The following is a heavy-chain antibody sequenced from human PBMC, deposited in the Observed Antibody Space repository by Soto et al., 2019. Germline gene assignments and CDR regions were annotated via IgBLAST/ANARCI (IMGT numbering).Heavy chain of an antibody. D-gene: IGHD3-22*01. V-gene: IGHV4-34*01. CDR3: ARHVHYDSSGYRGTYYFDY. J-gene: IGHJ4*02. Sequence: SETLSLTCAVYGGSFSGYYWTWIRQPPGTGLEWIGKINHSGSTNYNPSLKSRVTISVDTSKNQFSLKLSSVTAADTAVYYCARHVHYDSSGYRGTYYFDYWGQGTLVTVSS. CDR2: INHSGST. CDR1: GGSFSGYY.